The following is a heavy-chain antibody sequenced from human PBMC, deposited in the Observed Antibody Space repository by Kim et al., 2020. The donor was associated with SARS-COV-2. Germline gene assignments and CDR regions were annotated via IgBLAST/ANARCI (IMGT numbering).Heavy chain of an antibody. Sequence: GGSLRLSCAASGFTFDDYAMHWVRQAPGKGLEWVSLISGDGGSTYYADSVKGRFTISRDNSKNSLYLQMNSLRTEDTALYYCAKDGQWESRGNYYGMDVWGQGTTVTVSS. V-gene: IGHV3-43*02. CDR1: GFTFDDYA. D-gene: IGHD1-26*01. CDR2: ISGDGGST. J-gene: IGHJ6*02. CDR3: AKDGQWESRGNYYGMDV.